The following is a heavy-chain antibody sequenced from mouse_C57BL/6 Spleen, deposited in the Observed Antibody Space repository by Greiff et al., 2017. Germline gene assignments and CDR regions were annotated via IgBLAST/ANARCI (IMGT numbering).Heavy chain of an antibody. J-gene: IGHJ4*01. D-gene: IGHD1-1*01. CDR1: GYTFTGYW. CDR2: ILPGSGST. Sequence: QVQLQQSGAELMKPGASVKLSCKATGYTFTGYWIEWVKQRPGHGLEWIGEILPGSGSTNYNEKLKGKATFTADTSSNTAYMQLSSLTTEDSSIYYCARSSVYYYGSSYYYAMDYWGQGTSVTVSS. V-gene: IGHV1-9*01. CDR3: ARSSVYYYGSSYYYAMDY.